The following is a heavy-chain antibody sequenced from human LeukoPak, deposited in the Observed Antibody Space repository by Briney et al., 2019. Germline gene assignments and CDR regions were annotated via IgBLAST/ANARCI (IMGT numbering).Heavy chain of an antibody. J-gene: IGHJ4*02. V-gene: IGHV3-11*01. CDR2: ISSSSSTM. D-gene: IGHD3-22*01. CDR3: TTAAGDYYDTSGYFFDY. CDR1: GFTFSDYY. Sequence: GGSLRLSCAASGFTFSDYYMSWIRQAPGKGLEWVSYISSSSSTMDYADSVKGRFTFSRDNAKNSLYLQMNSLRAEDTAVYYCTTAAGDYYDTSGYFFDYWGQGTLVTVSS.